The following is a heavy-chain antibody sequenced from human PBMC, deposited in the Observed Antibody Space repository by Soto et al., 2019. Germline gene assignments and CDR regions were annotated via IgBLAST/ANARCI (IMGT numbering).Heavy chain of an antibody. Sequence: SETLSLTCSVSGDSITGTSYYWAWVRQPPGKGLEWIGSIYYSGSTYYNPSLKSRVTISKDTSASTAYMELSSLRSEDTAVYYCARVGVEIFGVVIPNWFDPWGQGTLVTVSS. CDR1: GDSITGTSYY. CDR3: ARVGVEIFGVVIPNWFDP. D-gene: IGHD3-3*01. J-gene: IGHJ5*02. V-gene: IGHV4-39*02. CDR2: IYYSGST.